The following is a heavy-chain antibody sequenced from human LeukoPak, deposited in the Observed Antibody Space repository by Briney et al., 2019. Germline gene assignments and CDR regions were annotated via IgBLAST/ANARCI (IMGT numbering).Heavy chain of an antibody. CDR3: ARDPYSGAYYEGYYYYYMDV. V-gene: IGHV3-48*03. CDR1: GFTFSSYE. CDR2: ISSSGSTI. Sequence: QSGGSLRLSCAASGFTFSSYEMNWVRQAPGKGLEWVSYISSSGSTIYYADSLKGRFTFSRDNAKNSLYLQMSSLRAEDTAVYYCARDPYSGAYYEGYYYYYMDVWGKGATVTVSS. D-gene: IGHD1-26*01. J-gene: IGHJ6*03.